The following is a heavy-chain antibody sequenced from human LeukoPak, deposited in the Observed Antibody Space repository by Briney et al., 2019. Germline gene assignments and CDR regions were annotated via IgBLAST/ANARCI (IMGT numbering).Heavy chain of an antibody. Sequence: PGGSLRLSCAASGFTFSNVWMSWVRQVPGKGLEWIGSIYYSGSTYYNPSLKSRVTISVDTSKNQFSLKLSSVTAADTAVYYCASTITMYAFDIWGQGTMVTVSS. J-gene: IGHJ3*02. CDR3: ASTITMYAFDI. D-gene: IGHD3-10*02. V-gene: IGHV4-38-2*01. CDR1: GFTFSNVW. CDR2: IYYSGST.